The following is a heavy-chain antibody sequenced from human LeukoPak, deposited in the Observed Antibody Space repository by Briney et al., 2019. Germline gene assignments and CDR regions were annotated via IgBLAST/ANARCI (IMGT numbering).Heavy chain of an antibody. Sequence: SETLSHTCAVYGGSFSGYYWSWIRQPPGKGLEWIGEINHSGSTNYNPSLKSRVTISVDTSKNQFSLKLSSVTAADTAVYYCARVGWNDDGLNYLDYWGQGTLVTVSS. CDR2: INHSGST. J-gene: IGHJ4*02. CDR3: ARVGWNDDGLNYLDY. CDR1: GGSFSGYY. D-gene: IGHD1-1*01. V-gene: IGHV4-34*01.